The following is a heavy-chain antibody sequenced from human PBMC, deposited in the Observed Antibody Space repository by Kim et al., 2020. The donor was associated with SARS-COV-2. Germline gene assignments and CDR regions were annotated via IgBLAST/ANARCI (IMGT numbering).Heavy chain of an antibody. D-gene: IGHD2-15*01. CDR3: ASPSPGGGINAFDI. Sequence: SETLSLTCTVSGGSISSSSYYWGWIRQPPGKGLEWIGSIYYSGSTYYNPSLKSRVTISVDTSKNQFSLKLSSVTAADTAVYYCASPSPGGGINAFDIWGQGTMVTVSS. CDR2: IYYSGST. CDR1: GGSISSSSYY. J-gene: IGHJ3*02. V-gene: IGHV4-39*01.